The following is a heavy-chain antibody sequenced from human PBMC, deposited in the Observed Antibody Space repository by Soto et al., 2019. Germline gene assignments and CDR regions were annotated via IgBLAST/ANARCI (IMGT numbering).Heavy chain of an antibody. D-gene: IGHD6-19*01. Sequence: GGSLRVSCAASGLTFSSYARSVVRQAPGKGLEWVSAISGSGGSTYYADSVKGRFTISRDNSKNTLYLQMNSLRAEDTAVYYCAKDQYSSGWYGGSMDVWGQGT. CDR2: ISGSGGST. V-gene: IGHV3-23*01. CDR1: GLTFSSYA. J-gene: IGHJ6*02. CDR3: AKDQYSSGWYGGSMDV.